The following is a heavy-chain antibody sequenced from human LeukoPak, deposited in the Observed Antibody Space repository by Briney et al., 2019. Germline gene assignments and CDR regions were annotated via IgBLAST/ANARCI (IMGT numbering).Heavy chain of an antibody. CDR1: GFTFSAYS. V-gene: IGHV3-48*01. CDR3: ARGRYYDTSAYNYFDP. D-gene: IGHD3-22*01. CDR2: ISGSGRSI. J-gene: IGHJ5*02. Sequence: GGSLSLSCAASGFTFSAYSMNWIRQAPGKGLEWISYISGSGRSIFSADSVRGRFTISRDNANNSLFLQMNSLRAEDTAVYYCARGRYYDTSAYNYFDPWGQGTLVTVSS.